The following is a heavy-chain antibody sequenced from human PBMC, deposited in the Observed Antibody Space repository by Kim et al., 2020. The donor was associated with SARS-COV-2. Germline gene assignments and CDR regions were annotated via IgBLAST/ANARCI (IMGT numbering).Heavy chain of an antibody. CDR3: ARLWGPGN. D-gene: IGHD3-16*01. Sequence: GGSLRLSCVASGFTFSSHWMHWVRQAPGKGLAWVSRINSDGSSTFYAHSVKGRFTISRDNAKNTLYLQMNSLRAEDTAVYYCARLWGPGNWGQGTLVTVSS. J-gene: IGHJ4*02. V-gene: IGHV3-74*01. CDR2: INSDGSST. CDR1: GFTFSSHW.